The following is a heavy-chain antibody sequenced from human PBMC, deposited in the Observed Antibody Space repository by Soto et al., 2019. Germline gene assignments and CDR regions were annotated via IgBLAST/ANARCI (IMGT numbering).Heavy chain of an antibody. CDR1: GFTFSYYT. Sequence: VGSLRVSWIASGFTFSYYTRSWVLQTPLKWLEWVSGISNSGDTIYYADSVKGRFTISRDNFKNTLYLQMNSLRADDTAVYYCADPVPAPTHYDYYDMDVWGQGTTVTVSS. D-gene: IGHD2-2*01. CDR3: ADPVPAPTHYDYYDMDV. J-gene: IGHJ6*02. CDR2: ISNSGDTI. V-gene: IGHV3-23*01.